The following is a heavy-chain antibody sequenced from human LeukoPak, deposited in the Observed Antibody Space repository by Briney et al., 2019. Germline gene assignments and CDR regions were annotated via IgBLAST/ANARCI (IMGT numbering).Heavy chain of an antibody. CDR3: VRELPYSGSRGFGC. CDR1: GFTFSSNW. J-gene: IGHJ5*01. D-gene: IGHD1-26*01. CDR2: ISSDGNNT. Sequence: PGGSLRLSCAASGFTFSSNWMHWVRQAPGKGLVWVSRISSDGNNTNYADSVKGRFTISRDNAKNTLYLQMSSLRAEDTAVYYCVRELPYSGSRGFGCWGQGTLVTISS. V-gene: IGHV3-74*01.